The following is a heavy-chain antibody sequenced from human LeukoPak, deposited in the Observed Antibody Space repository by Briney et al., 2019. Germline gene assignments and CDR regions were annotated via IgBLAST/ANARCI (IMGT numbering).Heavy chain of an antibody. CDR1: GFTFSSFS. Sequence: AGGSLRLSCAASGFTFSSFSMNWVRQAPGKGLEWVSSISSSSSYIYYADSVKGRFTISRDNAKNSLYLQMNSLRAEDTAVYYCAKDLVSGWPEGAFDIWGQGTMVTVSS. D-gene: IGHD6-19*01. CDR3: AKDLVSGWPEGAFDI. V-gene: IGHV3-21*04. J-gene: IGHJ3*02. CDR2: ISSSSSYI.